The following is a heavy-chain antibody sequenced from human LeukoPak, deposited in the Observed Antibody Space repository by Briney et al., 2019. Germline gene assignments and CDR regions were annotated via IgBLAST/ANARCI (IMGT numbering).Heavy chain of an antibody. CDR3: ARGVRGAIDY. Sequence: SQTLSLTCAVSGGSISSGGYSWSWIPQPPGKGLEWIGYIYHSGSTYYNPSLKSRVTISVDRSKNQFSLKLSSVTAADTAVYYCARGVRGAIDYWGQGTLVTVSS. J-gene: IGHJ4*02. CDR1: GGSISSGGYS. V-gene: IGHV4-30-2*01. CDR2: IYHSGST. D-gene: IGHD3-10*01.